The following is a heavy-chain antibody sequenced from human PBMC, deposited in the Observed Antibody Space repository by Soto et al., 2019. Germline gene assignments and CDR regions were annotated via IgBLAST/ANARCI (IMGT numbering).Heavy chain of an antibody. Sequence: QITLKESGPTLVKPTQTLTLTCTFSGFSLSTSGVGVGWIRQPPGKALEWLAPIYWVDDKRYSPSLKSRHPITKDATKTQVVLIMTNMDPVHTATYSCAHRSYPTGYFAYWGQGILVTVSS. CDR2: IYWVDDK. J-gene: IGHJ4*02. V-gene: IGHV2-5*02. CDR1: GFSLSTSGVG. CDR3: AHRSYPTGYFAY. D-gene: IGHD1-1*01.